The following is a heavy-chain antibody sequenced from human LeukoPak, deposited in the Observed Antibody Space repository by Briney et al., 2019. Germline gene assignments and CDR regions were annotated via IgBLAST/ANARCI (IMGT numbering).Heavy chain of an antibody. CDR1: GFTFSSYS. CDR2: ISSGSNYI. Sequence: GGSLRLSCAASGFTFSSYSMNWVRQAPGKGLEWVSSISSGSNYIYYADSVKGRFTISRDNAKNSLYLQMNSLRAEDTAVYYCAREDDGYNSYWGQGTLVTVSS. V-gene: IGHV3-21*01. D-gene: IGHD5-24*01. CDR3: AREDDGYNSY. J-gene: IGHJ4*02.